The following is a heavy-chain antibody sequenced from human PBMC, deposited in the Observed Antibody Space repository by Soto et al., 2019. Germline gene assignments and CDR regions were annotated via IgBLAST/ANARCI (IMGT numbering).Heavy chain of an antibody. CDR2: IIPILGIA. CDR3: ERAPYGSGSYYKSDYYYYGMDV. D-gene: IGHD3-10*01. Sequence: QVQLVQSGAEVKKPGSSVKVSCKASGGTFSSYTISWVRQAPGQGLEWMGRIIPILGIANYAQKFQGRVTITADKSTSTAYMELSSLRSEDTAVYYCERAPYGSGSYYKSDYYYYGMDVWGQGTTVTVSS. CDR1: GGTFSSYT. J-gene: IGHJ6*02. V-gene: IGHV1-69*02.